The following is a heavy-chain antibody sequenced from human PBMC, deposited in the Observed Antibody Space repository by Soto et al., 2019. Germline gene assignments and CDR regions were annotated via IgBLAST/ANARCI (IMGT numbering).Heavy chain of an antibody. Sequence: QVQLVQSGAEVKKPGASVKVSCTASGYTFTHYAIHWVRHAPGQRLEWMGFINAGSGNTKYSQTFQGRLTFTKDTSARTAYMDLSSLRSEDPDIYYCARGLAADSAWGQGTLVTVSS. J-gene: IGHJ5*02. CDR1: GYTFTHYA. CDR2: INAGSGNT. D-gene: IGHD6-13*01. CDR3: ARGLAADSA. V-gene: IGHV1-3*01.